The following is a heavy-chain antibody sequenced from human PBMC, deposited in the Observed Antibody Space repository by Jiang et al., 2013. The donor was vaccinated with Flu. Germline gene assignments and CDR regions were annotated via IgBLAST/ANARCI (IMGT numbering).Heavy chain of an antibody. V-gene: IGHV1-18*01. J-gene: IGHJ5*02. Sequence: GAEVKKPGASVKVSCKASGGTFSSYAISWVRQAPGQGLEWMGGISIYTGDTYYAQKFQGRVTMTTDTSTTTAYMELTSLRSDDTAKYYCARGQAWFDRWGQGTLVTVSS. CDR1: GGTFSSYA. CDR3: ARGQAWFDR. CDR2: ISIYTGDT.